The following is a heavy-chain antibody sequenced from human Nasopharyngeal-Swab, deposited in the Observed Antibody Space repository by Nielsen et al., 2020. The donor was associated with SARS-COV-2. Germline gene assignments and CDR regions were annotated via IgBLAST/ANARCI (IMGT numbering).Heavy chain of an antibody. Sequence: WIRQPPGQGLEWIGYIYYSGSTYYNPSLKSRVTISVDTSKNQFSLKLSSVTAADTAVYYCARVGAYYYDSSGQKHWYFDLWGRGTLVTVSS. J-gene: IGHJ2*01. D-gene: IGHD3-22*01. V-gene: IGHV4-30-4*01. CDR2: IYYSGST. CDR3: ARVGAYYYDSSGQKHWYFDL.